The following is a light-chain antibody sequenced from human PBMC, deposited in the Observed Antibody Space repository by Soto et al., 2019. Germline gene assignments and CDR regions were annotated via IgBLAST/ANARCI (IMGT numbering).Light chain of an antibody. Sequence: AIQLTQSPSSLSASVGDRVTITCRASQSISSALAWYQQKPGKAHKLLIYDASSLDSGVPSRFSGSGPGTDFTLTISSVQPEAFANYYCKHVHNYPLTFGKGTKVEIK. CDR3: KHVHNYPLT. V-gene: IGKV1D-13*01. CDR1: QSISSA. CDR2: DAS. J-gene: IGKJ1*01.